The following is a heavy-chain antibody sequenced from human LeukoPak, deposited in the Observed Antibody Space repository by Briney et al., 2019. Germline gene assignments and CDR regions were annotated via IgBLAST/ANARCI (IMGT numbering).Heavy chain of an antibody. CDR1: GYTFTSYG. V-gene: IGHV1-69*13. D-gene: IGHD4-11*01. J-gene: IGHJ6*02. Sequence: GASVKVSCKASGYTFTSYGISWVRQAPGQGLEWMGGIIPIFGTANYAQKFQGRVTITADESTSTAYMELSSLRSEDTAVYYCASGADYSNIYYYYGMDVWGQGTTVTVSS. CDR3: ASGADYSNIYYYYGMDV. CDR2: IIPIFGTA.